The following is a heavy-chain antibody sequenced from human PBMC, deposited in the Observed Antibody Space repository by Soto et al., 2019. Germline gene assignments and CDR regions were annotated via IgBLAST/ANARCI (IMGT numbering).Heavy chain of an antibody. V-gene: IGHV3-53*01. CDR1: GFIVSDNY. CDR3: AREVSGTSFDY. CDR2: TYTGGYT. D-gene: IGHD1-7*01. J-gene: IGHJ4*02. Sequence: GGSLRLSCAASGFIVSDNYINCVRQAPGKGLEWVSVTYTGGYTYYADSVKGRFTISRDNSKNTLYLQMNSLRAEDTAVYYCAREVSGTSFDYWGQGTLVTVSS.